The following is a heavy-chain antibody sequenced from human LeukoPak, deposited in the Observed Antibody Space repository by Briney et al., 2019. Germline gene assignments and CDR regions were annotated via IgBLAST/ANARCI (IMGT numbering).Heavy chain of an antibody. Sequence: GGSLRLSCAASGFTFSSYAMHWVRQAPGKGLEWVAVISYDGSNKYYADSVKGRFTISRDNSKSTLYLQMNSLRAEDTAVYYCARGGHCSSTSCYDYWGQGTLVTVSS. CDR3: ARGGHCSSTSCYDY. CDR1: GFTFSSYA. V-gene: IGHV3-30*04. J-gene: IGHJ4*02. CDR2: ISYDGSNK. D-gene: IGHD2-2*01.